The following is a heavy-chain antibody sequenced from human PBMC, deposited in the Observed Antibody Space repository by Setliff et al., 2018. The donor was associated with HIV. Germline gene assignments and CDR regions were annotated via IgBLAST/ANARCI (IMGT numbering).Heavy chain of an antibody. V-gene: IGHV3-7*03. J-gene: IGHJ3*02. CDR3: ARDYLVAAMGASAFDI. Sequence: GGSLRLSCAASGFTFTSYWMIWVRQAPGKGLEWVANIKGDGSETYYVDSVKGRFTISRDNAENSMYLQMNSLRVEDTAVYYCARDYLVAAMGASAFDIWGHGTMVTVSS. D-gene: IGHD5-12*01. CDR2: IKGDGSET. CDR1: GFTFTSYW.